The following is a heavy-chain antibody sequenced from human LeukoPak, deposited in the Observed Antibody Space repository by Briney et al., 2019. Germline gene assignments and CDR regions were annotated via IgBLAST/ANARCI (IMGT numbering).Heavy chain of an antibody. CDR1: GLPFSSYW. V-gene: IGHV3-74*01. Sequence: PGGSLRLSCAASGLPFSSYWMHWVRQAPGEGLVWVSVIIPDGSSTTYADSVKGRFTISRDNAKNTLYLQMNSLRAEATAIYYCVRLGGNYEYWGQGTLVTVSS. CDR2: IIPDGSST. CDR3: VRLGGNYEY. D-gene: IGHD1-26*01. J-gene: IGHJ4*02.